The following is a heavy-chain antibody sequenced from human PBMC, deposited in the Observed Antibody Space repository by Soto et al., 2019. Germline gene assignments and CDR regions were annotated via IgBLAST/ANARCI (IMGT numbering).Heavy chain of an antibody. D-gene: IGHD1-26*01. CDR2: ISSSSSYI. CDR3: ARVIAPSGSYDY. J-gene: IGHJ4*02. Sequence: GGSLTLSCAASGFTFSSYSMNWVRQAPGKGLEWVSSISSSSSYIYYADSVKGRFTISRDNAKNSLYLQMNSLRAEDTAVYYCARVIAPSGSYDYWGQGTLVTVSS. CDR1: GFTFSSYS. V-gene: IGHV3-21*01.